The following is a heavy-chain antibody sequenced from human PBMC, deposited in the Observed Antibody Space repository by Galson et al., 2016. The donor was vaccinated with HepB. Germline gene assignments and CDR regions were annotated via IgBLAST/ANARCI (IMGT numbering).Heavy chain of an antibody. V-gene: IGHV3-48*02. Sequence: SLRLSCAASGFTFSSYSMNWVRQAPGKGLEWVSYISSSSSTIYYADSVKGRFTISRDNAKNSLYLQMNCLRDEDTAVYYCARERRVGAPDYWGQGTLVTVSS. D-gene: IGHD1-26*01. CDR1: GFTFSSYS. CDR3: ARERRVGAPDY. J-gene: IGHJ4*02. CDR2: ISSSSSTI.